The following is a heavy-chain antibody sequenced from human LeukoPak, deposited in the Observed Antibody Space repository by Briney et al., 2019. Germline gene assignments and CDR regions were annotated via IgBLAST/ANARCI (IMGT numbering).Heavy chain of an antibody. J-gene: IGHJ3*02. Sequence: AETLSLTCTVSGGSITGYHWSWIRQPPGKGLEWIGYIYSSETTNYKPSLKSRVTISADTSKNQFSLKLTSVTAADTAIYYCARRNDFDIWGQGTMVTVSS. CDR3: ARRNDFDI. CDR2: IYSSETT. CDR1: GGSITGYH. V-gene: IGHV4-4*08.